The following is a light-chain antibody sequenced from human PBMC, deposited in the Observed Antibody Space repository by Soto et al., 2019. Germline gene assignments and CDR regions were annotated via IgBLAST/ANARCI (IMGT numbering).Light chain of an antibody. Sequence: QSVLTQPPSVYGSPGQSVAISCSGSSSDVGSNNRVSWYQQSPGTAPKLMIYDVTNRPSGVPDRFSGSKSGNTASLTISGLQAEDEADYYCSSFTTSSTYVFGTGTRSPS. CDR1: SSDVGSNNR. CDR3: SSFTTSSTYV. V-gene: IGLV2-18*02. CDR2: DVT. J-gene: IGLJ1*01.